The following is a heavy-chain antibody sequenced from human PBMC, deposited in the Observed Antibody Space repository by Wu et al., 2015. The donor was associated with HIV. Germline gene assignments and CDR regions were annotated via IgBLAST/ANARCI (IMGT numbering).Heavy chain of an antibody. CDR2: FIPMFGTT. J-gene: IGHJ6*02. V-gene: IGHV1-69*08. D-gene: IGHD2-15*01. Sequence: VQLVQSGPEVKKPGSSVEVSCKASGGTFRTYTITWVRQVPGQRPEWMGRFIPMFGTTTYAPRFQDRVAMTADDSTTTAYMTLSSLRSEDTAIYYCARETDIVEDDMDVWGQGTTVAVSS. CDR3: ARETDIVEDDMDV. CDR1: GGTFRTYT.